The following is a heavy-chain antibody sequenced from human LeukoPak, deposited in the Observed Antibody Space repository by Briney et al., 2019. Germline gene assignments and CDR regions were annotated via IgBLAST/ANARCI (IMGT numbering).Heavy chain of an antibody. CDR3: ARDADHYADH. V-gene: IGHV3-7*04. J-gene: IGHJ1*01. Sequence: PGGSLRLSCAASGFTFSHYWMSWVRQAPGKGLEWVANIKQDGSEKNYLGSVKGRFSVSRDNAKNSLSLQMNTLRAEDTAVYCCARDADHYADHWGQGTLVSVSS. CDR2: IKQDGSEK. D-gene: IGHD4-17*01. CDR1: GFTFSHYW.